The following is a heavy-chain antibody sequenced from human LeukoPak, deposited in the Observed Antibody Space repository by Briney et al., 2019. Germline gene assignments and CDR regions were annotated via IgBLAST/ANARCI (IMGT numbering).Heavy chain of an antibody. Sequence: GGSLRLSCAASGFSFNKAWMSWVRQAPGKGLEWVSCISSSSTYIYYSDSVRGRFAISRDNAKNSLYLQMNSLRAEDTAVYYCVRENHGSFDYWGQGSLVTVSS. D-gene: IGHD1-14*01. CDR2: ISSSSTYI. CDR3: VRENHGSFDY. V-gene: IGHV3-21*01. J-gene: IGHJ4*02. CDR1: GFSFNKAW.